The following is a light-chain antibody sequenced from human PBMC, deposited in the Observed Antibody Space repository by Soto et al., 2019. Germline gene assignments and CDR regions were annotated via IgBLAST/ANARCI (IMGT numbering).Light chain of an antibody. J-gene: IGKJ1*01. CDR1: QSISPY. V-gene: IGKV1-5*03. CDR2: MAS. Sequence: DIQMTQSPSTLSASAGDRVTITCRASQSISPYLAWYQQKPGKAPKLLIYMASSLQSGVPSRFSGSGSGTEFTLTISSLQPDDVATYYCQQSNSYPGTFGQGTQVDIK. CDR3: QQSNSYPGT.